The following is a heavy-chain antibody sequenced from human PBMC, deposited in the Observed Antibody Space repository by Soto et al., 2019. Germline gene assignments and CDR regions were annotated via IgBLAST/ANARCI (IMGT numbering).Heavy chain of an antibody. V-gene: IGHV1-18*01. CDR1: GYTFADYG. D-gene: IGHD2-15*01. Sequence: QAQLVQSGAEVKKPGASVKVSCQAGGYTFADYGISWVRQAPGQGLEWMGWIGPYNGNTNYAQNLQDRVTMTTDTSTNTDYMELRSLRSDDTALYYFARCYCSFRSCYTCWHFDLWGRGTLLTVSS. CDR2: IGPYNGNT. J-gene: IGHJ2*01. CDR3: ARCYCSFRSCYTCWHFDL.